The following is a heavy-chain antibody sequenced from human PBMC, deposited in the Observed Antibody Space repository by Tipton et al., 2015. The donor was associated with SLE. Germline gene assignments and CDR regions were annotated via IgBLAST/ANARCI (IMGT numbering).Heavy chain of an antibody. CDR2: IYYSGST. D-gene: IGHD3-22*01. CDR1: GGSISSSSYY. V-gene: IGHV4-39*01. CDR3: ARRTTRSSGYFGAFDI. J-gene: IGHJ3*02. Sequence: TLSFTCTVSGGSISSSSYYWGWIRQPPGKGLEWIGSIYYSGSTYYNPSLKSRVTISVDTSKNQFSLKLSSVTAAETAVYYCARRTTRSSGYFGAFDIWGQGTMVTVSS.